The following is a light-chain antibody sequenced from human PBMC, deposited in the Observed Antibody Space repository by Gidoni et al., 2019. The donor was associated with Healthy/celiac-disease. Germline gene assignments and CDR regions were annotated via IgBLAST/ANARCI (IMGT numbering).Light chain of an antibody. CDR1: QGISNY. J-gene: IGKJ2*04. CDR3: QKYNSAPCS. V-gene: IGKV1-27*01. CDR2: AAS. Sequence: DFQMIQPPSSLSASVGDRVTITCRASQGISNYLVWYQQKPGKVPKLLIYAASTLQSGVPSRFSGSGSGTDFTLTISSLQPEDVATYYCQKYNSAPCSFGQGTKLEIK.